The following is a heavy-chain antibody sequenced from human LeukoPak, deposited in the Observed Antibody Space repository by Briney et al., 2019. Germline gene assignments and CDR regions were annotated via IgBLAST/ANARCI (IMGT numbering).Heavy chain of an antibody. CDR2: IISDGSRT. Sequence: GGSLRLSCAASGFTFIAYWMHWVRKAPGKGLVWVSRIISDGSRTSYADSVKGRFTISRDNSKNTLYLQMNSLRAEDTAVYYCAKGIVATTGDYWGQGTLVTVSS. CDR1: GFTFIAYW. V-gene: IGHV3-74*01. D-gene: IGHD5-12*01. CDR3: AKGIVATTGDY. J-gene: IGHJ4*02.